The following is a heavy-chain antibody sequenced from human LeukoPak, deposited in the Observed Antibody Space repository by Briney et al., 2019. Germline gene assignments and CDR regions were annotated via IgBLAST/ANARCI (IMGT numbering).Heavy chain of an antibody. D-gene: IGHD1-14*01. CDR2: IWYDETNK. V-gene: IGHV3-33*06. CDR1: GFTFSRYG. J-gene: IGHJ6*02. CDR3: AKYLTARGPPYALDV. Sequence: GRSLRLSCAASGFTFSRYGMHWVRQAPGKGLEWVAVIWYDETNKYHADSVKGRFTISRDNSKNTLYLQMNSLRAEDTAVYYCAKYLTARGPPYALDVWGQGTTVTVSS.